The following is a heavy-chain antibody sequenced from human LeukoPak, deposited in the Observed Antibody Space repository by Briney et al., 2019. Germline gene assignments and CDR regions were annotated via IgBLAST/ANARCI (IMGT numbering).Heavy chain of an antibody. CDR2: IYHSGST. D-gene: IGHD3-22*01. J-gene: IGHJ4*02. Sequence: PSGTLSLTCAVSGGSISSSNWWSWVRQPPGKGLEWIGEIYHSGSTYYNPSLKSRVTISVDTSKNQFSLKLSSVTAADTAVYYCARADSSGYYSGLDYWGQGTLVTVSS. CDR3: ARADSSGYYSGLDY. CDR1: GGSISSSNW. V-gene: IGHV4-4*02.